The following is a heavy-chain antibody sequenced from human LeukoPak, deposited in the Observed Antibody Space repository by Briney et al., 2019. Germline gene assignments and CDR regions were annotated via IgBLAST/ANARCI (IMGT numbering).Heavy chain of an antibody. CDR1: GYTFTSYG. D-gene: IGHD3-16*01. V-gene: IGHV7-4-1*02. CDR3: ARGGSTGHLDY. Sequence: ASVKVSCRASGYTFTSYGISWVRQAPGQGLEWLGWISTNNGNPTYAQGFTGRFVFSLDTSVSTAYVQISSLVADDTAVYYCARGGSTGHLDYWGQGTLVTVSS. CDR2: ISTNNGNP. J-gene: IGHJ4*02.